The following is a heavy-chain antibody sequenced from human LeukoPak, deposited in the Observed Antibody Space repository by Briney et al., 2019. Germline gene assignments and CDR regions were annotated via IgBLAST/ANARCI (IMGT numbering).Heavy chain of an antibody. CDR3: AKNVVGYCSSTSCYLGDY. D-gene: IGHD2-2*01. V-gene: IGHV3-7*03. J-gene: IGHJ4*02. CDR2: IKQHGGEK. CDR1: GFTFSNYW. Sequence: PGGSLRLSCAASGFTFSNYWMTWVRQAPGKGLEWVATIKQHGGEKYYVDSVKGRFTISRDDAKNSLYLQMNSLRAEDTAVYYCAKNVVGYCSSTSCYLGDYWGQGTLVTVSS.